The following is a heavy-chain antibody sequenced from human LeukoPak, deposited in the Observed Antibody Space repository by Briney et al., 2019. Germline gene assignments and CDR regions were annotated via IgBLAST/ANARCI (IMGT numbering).Heavy chain of an antibody. CDR2: INHGGVT. CDR1: GGSFSGHY. V-gene: IGHV4-34*01. Sequence: KASETLSLTCGVSGGSFSGHYWTWLRQTPGKGLDWMGEINHGGVTNYNPSLKSRVSISIDTSTNEISLNMSSVTAADIGIYYCARGRNWQTFYHYYMDVWGKGATVTVS. D-gene: IGHD1-14*01. J-gene: IGHJ6*03. CDR3: ARGRNWQTFYHYYMDV.